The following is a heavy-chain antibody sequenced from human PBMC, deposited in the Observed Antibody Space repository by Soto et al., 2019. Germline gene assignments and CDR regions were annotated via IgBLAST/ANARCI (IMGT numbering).Heavy chain of an antibody. CDR3: ARKRTDDDPFHI. CDR1: GFAVSTNY. J-gene: IGHJ3*02. CDR2: IYTGGTT. V-gene: IGHV3-53*01. D-gene: IGHD6-25*01. Sequence: EVQLVESGGGLIQPGGSLRLSCAASGFAVSTNYMSWVRQAPGKGLEWVSVIYTGGTTYYADSVKGRFTISRDNSKNTLYLQTNSLRAECPVINYCARKRTDDDPFHIWGQGTMVTVSS.